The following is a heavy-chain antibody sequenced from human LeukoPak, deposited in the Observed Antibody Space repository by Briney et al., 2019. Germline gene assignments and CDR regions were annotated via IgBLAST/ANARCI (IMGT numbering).Heavy chain of an antibody. Sequence: SDTLSLTCAVSGYSISSSNWWGWIRRPPGKGLEWIGYIYYSGSTYYNPSLKSRVTMSVDTSKNQFSLKLSSVTAVDTAVYYCASKYCSGGSCYFDYWGQGTLVTVSS. CDR1: GYSISSSNW. V-gene: IGHV4-28*01. CDR3: ASKYCSGGSCYFDY. J-gene: IGHJ4*02. D-gene: IGHD2-15*01. CDR2: IYYSGST.